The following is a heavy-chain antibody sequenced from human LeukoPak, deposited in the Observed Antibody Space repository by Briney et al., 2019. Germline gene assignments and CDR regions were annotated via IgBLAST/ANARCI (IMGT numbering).Heavy chain of an antibody. V-gene: IGHV4-61*02. CDR1: GGSISSGSYY. D-gene: IGHD4-23*01. CDR2: IYTSGST. CDR3: ASLDYGGNRGYYFDY. J-gene: IGHJ4*02. Sequence: SQTLSLTCTVSGGSISSGSYYWSWIRQPAGKGLEWIGRIYTSGSTNYNPSLKSRVTISVDTSKNQFSLKLSSATAADTAVYYCASLDYGGNRGYYFDYWGQGTLVTVSS.